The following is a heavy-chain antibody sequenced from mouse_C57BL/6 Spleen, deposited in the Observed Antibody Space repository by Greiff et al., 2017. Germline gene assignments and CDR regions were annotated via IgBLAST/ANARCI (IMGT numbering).Heavy chain of an antibody. CDR1: GYTFTSYW. J-gene: IGHJ4*01. V-gene: IGHV1-52*01. CDR3: ARRGVVGAMGY. Sequence: VQLHQPGAELVKPGSSVKLSCKASGYTFTSYWMHWVKQSPIQGLEWIGNIEPSDSETHYNQKFKDKATLAVDKSSSTAYMQRSSLTSEDYAVYCGARRGVVGAMGYWGQGTSVTVAS. CDR2: IEPSDSET. D-gene: IGHD1-1*01.